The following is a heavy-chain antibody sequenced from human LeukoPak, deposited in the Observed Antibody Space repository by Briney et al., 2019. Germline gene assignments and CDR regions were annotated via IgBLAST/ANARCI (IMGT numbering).Heavy chain of an antibody. V-gene: IGHV3-53*01. Sequence: SGGSLRLSCAASGFTVSSNYMSWVRQAPGKGLEWVSVIYSGGSTYYADSVKGRFTISRDNSKNTLYLQMNSLRAEDTAVYYCARVAAAGYFDYWGQGTLVTVSS. CDR2: IYSGGST. CDR1: GFTVSSNY. D-gene: IGHD6-13*01. J-gene: IGHJ4*02. CDR3: ARVAAAGYFDY.